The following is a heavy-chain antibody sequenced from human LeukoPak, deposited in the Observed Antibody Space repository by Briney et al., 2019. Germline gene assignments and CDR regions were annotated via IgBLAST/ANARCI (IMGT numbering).Heavy chain of an antibody. Sequence: GGSLRPSCAASGSTFSDYYMSWIRQAPGKGLEWVTYISSGGSTIYYADSVKGRFTISRDNAKNSLYLQMNSLRAEDTAVYYCARELNWNFDYWGQGTLVTVSS. CDR1: GSTFSDYY. J-gene: IGHJ4*02. CDR2: ISSGGSTI. CDR3: ARELNWNFDY. D-gene: IGHD1-20*01. V-gene: IGHV3-11*04.